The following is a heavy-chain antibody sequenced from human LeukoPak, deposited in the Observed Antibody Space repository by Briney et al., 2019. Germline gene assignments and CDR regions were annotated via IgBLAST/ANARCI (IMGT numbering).Heavy chain of an antibody. Sequence: SQTLSLTCTVSGGSISSGSYYWSWIRQPAGKGLEWIGRIYTSGSTNYNPSLKSRVTISVDTSKNQFSLKLSSVTAADTAVYYCARNPGLYSSGWLHLWGYYMDVWGKGTTVTVSS. CDR1: GGSISSGSYY. CDR2: IYTSGST. V-gene: IGHV4-61*02. D-gene: IGHD6-19*01. J-gene: IGHJ6*03. CDR3: ARNPGLYSSGWLHLWGYYMDV.